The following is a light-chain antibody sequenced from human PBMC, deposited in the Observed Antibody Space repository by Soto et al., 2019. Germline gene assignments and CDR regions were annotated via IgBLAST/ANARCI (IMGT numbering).Light chain of an antibody. Sequence: IVLTQSPGTLSLSPGERATLSCRASQTVSSGSYLAWYQQKPGQAPRLLIYGASSRATGIPERFSGSGSGTDFTLTISRLEPEDFAVYYCHQYGTSPFTFGPGTKVDIK. CDR3: HQYGTSPFT. CDR2: GAS. J-gene: IGKJ3*01. CDR1: QTVSSGSY. V-gene: IGKV3-20*01.